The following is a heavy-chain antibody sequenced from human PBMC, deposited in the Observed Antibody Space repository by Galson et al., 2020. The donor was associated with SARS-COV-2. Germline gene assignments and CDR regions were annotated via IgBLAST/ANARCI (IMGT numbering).Heavy chain of an antibody. Sequence: SETLSLTCNVSGGAISSYFWSWIRQPPGKGLEWIGFIYYSGSSDYNPALKSRVSISVDTSQNQFSLRLSSVTAADTAVYFCSGGPIRALGSPLVWGRGTLVTVSS. V-gene: IGHV4-59*01. CDR3: SGGPIRALGSPLV. D-gene: IGHD1-26*01. CDR2: IYYSGSS. CDR1: GGAISSYF. J-gene: IGHJ4*02.